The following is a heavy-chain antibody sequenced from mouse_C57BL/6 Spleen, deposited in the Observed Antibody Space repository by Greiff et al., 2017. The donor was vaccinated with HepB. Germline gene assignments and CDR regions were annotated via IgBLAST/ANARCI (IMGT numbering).Heavy chain of an antibody. J-gene: IGHJ3*01. Sequence: VKLMESGPGLVAPSQSLSITCTVSGFSLTSYGVDWVRQSPGKGLEWLGVIWGVGSTNYNSALKSRLSISKDNSKSQVFLKMNSLQTDDTAMYYCASRNYDYPAWFAYWGQGTLVTVSA. V-gene: IGHV2-6*01. CDR1: GFSLTSYG. CDR3: ASRNYDYPAWFAY. CDR2: IWGVGST. D-gene: IGHD2-4*01.